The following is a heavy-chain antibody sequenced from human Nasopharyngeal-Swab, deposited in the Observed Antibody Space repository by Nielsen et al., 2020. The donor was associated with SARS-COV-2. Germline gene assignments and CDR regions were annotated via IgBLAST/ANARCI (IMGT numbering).Heavy chain of an antibody. J-gene: IGHJ4*02. Sequence: SETLSLTCTVSGGSISSSSYYWGWIRQPPGKGLEWIGSIYYSGSTYYNPSLKSRVTISVDTSKNQFSLKLSSVTAADTAVYYCARESGEWFPRTGYFDYWGQGTLVTVSS. CDR2: IYYSGST. V-gene: IGHV4-39*07. D-gene: IGHD3-3*01. CDR3: ARESGEWFPRTGYFDY. CDR1: GGSISSSSYY.